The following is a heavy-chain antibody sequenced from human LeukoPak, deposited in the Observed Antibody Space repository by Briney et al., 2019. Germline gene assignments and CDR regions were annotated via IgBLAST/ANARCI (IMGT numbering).Heavy chain of an antibody. Sequence: GASVKVSCKVSGYTLTELSMHWVRQAPGQGLEWMGGIIPIFGTANYAQKLQGRVTITADESTSTAYMELSSLRSEDTAVYYCAKSYYYDSSGYPELADWGQGTLVTVSS. D-gene: IGHD3-22*01. CDR2: IIPIFGTA. J-gene: IGHJ4*02. V-gene: IGHV1-69*13. CDR3: AKSYYYDSSGYPELAD. CDR1: GYTLTELS.